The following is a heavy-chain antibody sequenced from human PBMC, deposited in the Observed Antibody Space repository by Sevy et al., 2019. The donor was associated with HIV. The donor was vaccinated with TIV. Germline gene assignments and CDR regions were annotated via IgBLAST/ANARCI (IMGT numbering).Heavy chain of an antibody. CDR2: LSFGCGKI. CDR1: GFDFSIYS. Sequence: GGSLRLSCAASGFDFSIYSMSWVRQAPGKGLEWVSTLSFGCGKINYADSVKGWFTISRDNSKSSVYLQMNNMRVEDTAVYYCAREGCTKPHDYWGQGTLVTVS. V-gene: IGHV3-23*01. J-gene: IGHJ4*02. CDR3: AREGCTKPHDY. D-gene: IGHD2-8*01.